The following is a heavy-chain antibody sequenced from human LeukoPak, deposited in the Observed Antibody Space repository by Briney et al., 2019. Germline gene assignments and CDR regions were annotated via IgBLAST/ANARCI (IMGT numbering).Heavy chain of an antibody. CDR1: GFTFSSYA. Sequence: PGGSLRLSCAASGFTFSSYAMHWVRQAPGKGLEYVSAISSNGGSTYYANSVKGRFTISRDNSKNTMYLQMGSLRAEDMAVYYCARGGWNQPDSSGYYYYYGMDVWGQGTTVTVSS. D-gene: IGHD3-22*01. CDR3: ARGGWNQPDSSGYYYYYGMDV. J-gene: IGHJ6*02. CDR2: ISSNGGST. V-gene: IGHV3-64*01.